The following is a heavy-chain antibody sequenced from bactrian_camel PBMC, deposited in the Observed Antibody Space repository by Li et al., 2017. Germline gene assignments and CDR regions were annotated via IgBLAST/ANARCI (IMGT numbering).Heavy chain of an antibody. CDR2: INSNGVT. V-gene: IGHV3S32*01. CDR3: AAVHWGLRARVNRPLLPLEYSN. CDR1: GYHYVPYC. Sequence: VQLVESGGGSVQAGGSLRLSCARSGYHYVPYCVGWFRQAPGKEREGIAAINSNGVTSYADSVKGRFTISRDFAEKVLYLQMESLKPEDTGMYYCAAVHWGLRARVNRPLLPLEYSNWGQGTQVTVSS. D-gene: IGHD2*01. J-gene: IGHJ4*01.